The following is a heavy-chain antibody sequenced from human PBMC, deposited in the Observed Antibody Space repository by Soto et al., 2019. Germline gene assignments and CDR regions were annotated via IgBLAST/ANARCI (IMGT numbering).Heavy chain of an antibody. D-gene: IGHD3-22*01. V-gene: IGHV1-69*13. J-gene: IGHJ6*02. CDR1: GGTFSSYA. CDR3: ARDSLFDTMIVAHYGMDV. Sequence: SVKVSCKASGGTFSSYAISWVRQAPGQGLEWMGGIIPIFGTANYAQKFQGRVTITADESTSTAYMELSNLRSEDTAVYYCARDSLFDTMIVAHYGMDVWGQGTTVTVSS. CDR2: IIPIFGTA.